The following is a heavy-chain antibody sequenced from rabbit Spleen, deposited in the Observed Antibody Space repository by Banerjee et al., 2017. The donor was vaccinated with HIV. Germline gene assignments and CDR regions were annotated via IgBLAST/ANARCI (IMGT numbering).Heavy chain of an antibody. Sequence: EESGGGLVQPEGSLTLTCKASGLDFSSSYWICWVRQAPGKGLEWIACIYVGSGGGTKYASWAKGRFTISKTSSTTVTLQMTSLTAADTATYFCARHLNSVWGADLWGQGTLVTV. CDR3: ARHLNSVWGADL. CDR2: IYVGSGGGT. CDR1: GLDFSSSYW. D-gene: IGHD4-1*01. J-gene: IGHJ4*01. V-gene: IGHV1S45*01.